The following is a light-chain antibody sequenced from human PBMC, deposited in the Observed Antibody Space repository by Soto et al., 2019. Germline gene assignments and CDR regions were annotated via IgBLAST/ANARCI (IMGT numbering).Light chain of an antibody. CDR2: ENN. CDR1: SSNIGAGYE. J-gene: IGLJ1*01. CDR3: QSYDSSLSGDV. V-gene: IGLV1-40*01. Sequence: QSVLTQPPSVSEAPGQRVTISCTGSSSNIGAGYEAHWYQQVPGTAPKLLIYENNNRPSGVPDRFSGSKSGTSASLAITGLQDEDEDEYYCQSYDSSLSGDVFGTGTKLTVL.